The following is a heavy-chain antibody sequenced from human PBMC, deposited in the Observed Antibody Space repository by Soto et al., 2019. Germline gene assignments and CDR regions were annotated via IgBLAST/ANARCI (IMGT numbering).Heavy chain of an antibody. V-gene: IGHV3-9*01. CDR3: AKDASLPQILRYCSGGSGYSERGYFDY. J-gene: IGHJ4*02. CDR2: ISWNSGSI. D-gene: IGHD2-15*01. Sequence: EVQLVESGGGLVQPGRSLRLSCAASGFTFDDYAMHWVRQAPGKGLEWVSGISWNSGSIGYADSVKGRVTISRDNAKNSLDLQMNSLRAEDTGLYYCAKDASLPQILRYCSGGSGYSERGYFDYWGQGTLVTVSS. CDR1: GFTFDDYA.